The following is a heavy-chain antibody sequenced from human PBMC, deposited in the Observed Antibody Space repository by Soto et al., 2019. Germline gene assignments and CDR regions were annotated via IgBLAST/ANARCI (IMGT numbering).Heavy chain of an antibody. CDR2: ISSNGGST. CDR3: ARMVTHGHYYYGMDV. V-gene: IGHV3-64*02. CDR1: GFTFSSYA. Sequence: PGGSLRLSCAASGFTFSSYAMHWVRQAQGKGLEYVSAISSNGGSTYYADSVKGRFTISRDNSKNTLYLQMGSLRAEDMAVYYCARMVTHGHYYYGMDVWGQGTTVTVSS. D-gene: IGHD2-15*01. J-gene: IGHJ6*02.